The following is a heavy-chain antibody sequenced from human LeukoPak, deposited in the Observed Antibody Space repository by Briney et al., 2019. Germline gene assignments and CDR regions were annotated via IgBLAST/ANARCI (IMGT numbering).Heavy chain of an antibody. Sequence: PGGALRLSCAASGFTVSANYMSWVRQAPGKGLEGVSLIYSSGRTFYADSVKGRFTISRDNSKNTLYLQMNSLSAEDTAVYYLAESTTSWLGGAFDVWGQGTMVTVSS. J-gene: IGHJ3*01. V-gene: IGHV3-66*02. CDR1: GFTVSANY. CDR3: AESTTSWLGGAFDV. CDR2: IYSSGRT. D-gene: IGHD2/OR15-2a*01.